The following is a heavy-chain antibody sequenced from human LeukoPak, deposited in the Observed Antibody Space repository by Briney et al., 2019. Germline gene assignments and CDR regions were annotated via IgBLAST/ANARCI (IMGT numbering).Heavy chain of an antibody. J-gene: IGHJ4*01. D-gene: IGHD2-21*02. CDR1: GFTFISYG. CDR2: INTDGSST. V-gene: IGHV3-74*01. CDR3: ARGLPREVTLDY. Sequence: QPGGSLRLSCAVSGFTFISYGMQWVRQAPGKGPAWVSRINTDGSSTTYADSVKGRFTISRDNAKNTLYLQMNSLRAEDTAVYYCARGLPREVTLDYWGQGTLVTVSS.